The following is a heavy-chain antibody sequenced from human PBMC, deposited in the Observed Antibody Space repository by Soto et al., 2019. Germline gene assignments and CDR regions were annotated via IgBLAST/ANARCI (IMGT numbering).Heavy chain of an antibody. V-gene: IGHV4-39*01. J-gene: IGHJ5*02. CDR3: ARHPLSPYSSGWTAGWFDP. CDR2: IYYSGST. D-gene: IGHD6-19*01. CDR1: GGSISISSYY. Sequence: PSETLSLTCTVSGGSISISSYYLGWIRQPPGKGLEWIGSIYYSGSTYYNPSLKSRVTISVDTSKNKFSLKLSSVTAADTAVYYCARHPLSPYSSGWTAGWFDPWGQGTLVTVST.